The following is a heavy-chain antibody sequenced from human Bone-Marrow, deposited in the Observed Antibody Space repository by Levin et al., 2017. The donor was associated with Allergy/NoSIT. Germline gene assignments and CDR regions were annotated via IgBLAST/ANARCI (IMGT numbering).Heavy chain of an antibody. CDR2: IRGSGQTT. J-gene: IGHJ6*02. Sequence: RGLEWVSVIRGSGQTTYYADSVKGRFTITRDNSKNTLYLQMNSLRADDTAIYFCAKALGDYITYSYGMDVWGQGTTVTVSS. D-gene: IGHD4-17*01. CDR3: AKALGDYITYSYGMDV. V-gene: IGHV3-23*01.